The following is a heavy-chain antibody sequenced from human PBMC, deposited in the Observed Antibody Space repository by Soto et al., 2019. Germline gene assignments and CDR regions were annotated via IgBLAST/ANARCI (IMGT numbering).Heavy chain of an antibody. D-gene: IGHD3-16*01. CDR2: IIPFFGTA. Sequence: SVKVSGKASGVTFSTFGISWVRQAPGQGLEWMGGIIPFFGTAKYSQKFEDRISITADESTNTVYMDLRSLTSEDTAIYYCARSAPMDAGDKYYYDFWGQGALVTVSS. CDR1: GVTFSTFG. CDR3: ARSAPMDAGDKYYYDF. J-gene: IGHJ4*02. V-gene: IGHV1-69*13.